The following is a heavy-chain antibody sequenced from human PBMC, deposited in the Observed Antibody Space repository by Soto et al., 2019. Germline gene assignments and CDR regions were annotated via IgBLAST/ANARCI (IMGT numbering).Heavy chain of an antibody. J-gene: IGHJ4*02. CDR1: GGSISSGGYY. V-gene: IGHV4-39*01. CDR3: ARLDKSRWSEWLLFHLDY. D-gene: IGHD3-3*01. CDR2: IYGSANT. Sequence: SETLSLTCTVSGGSISSGGYYWSWIRQHPGKGLEGIRNIYGSANTYYSPSPKSQVTISVDTSKNQFSLKRSSVTAADTAVYYCARLDKSRWSEWLLFHLDYWGQGALVTVSS.